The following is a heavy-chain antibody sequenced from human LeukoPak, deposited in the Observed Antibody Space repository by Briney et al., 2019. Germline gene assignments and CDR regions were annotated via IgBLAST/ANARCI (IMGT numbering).Heavy chain of an antibody. CDR2: IYHSGST. CDR1: GGSISSGDYY. D-gene: IGHD6-13*01. Sequence: PAETLSLTCTVSGGSISSGDYYWSWIRQPPGKGLEWIGYIYHSGSTYYNPSLKSRVTISVDRSKNQFSLKLSSVTAADTAVYYCARVLGIAAAGLNWFDPWGQGTLVTVSS. CDR3: ARVLGIAAAGLNWFDP. V-gene: IGHV4-30-2*01. J-gene: IGHJ5*02.